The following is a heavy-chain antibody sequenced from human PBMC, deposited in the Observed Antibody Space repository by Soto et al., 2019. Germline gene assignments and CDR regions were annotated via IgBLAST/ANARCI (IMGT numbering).Heavy chain of an antibody. Sequence: SSETLSLTCTVSGGSISSYYWSWIRQPPGKGLEWIGYIYYSGSTYYNPSLKSRVTISVDTSKNQFSLKLSSVTAADTAVYYCARGQYQLLSWDYWGQGTLVTVSS. CDR3: ARGQYQLLSWDY. CDR1: GGSISSYY. CDR2: IYYSGST. V-gene: IGHV4-59*12. J-gene: IGHJ4*02. D-gene: IGHD2-2*01.